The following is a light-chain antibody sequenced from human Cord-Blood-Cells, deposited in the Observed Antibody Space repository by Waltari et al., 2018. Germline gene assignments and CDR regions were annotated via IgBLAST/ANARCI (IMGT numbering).Light chain of an antibody. CDR2: GKN. J-gene: IGLJ2*01. V-gene: IGLV3-19*01. CDR3: NSRDSSGNHVV. Sequence: SSELTQDPAVSVALGQTVRITSQGGSLRSYYASWYQQKPGQAPVLVIYGKNNPPSGIPDRFSGSSSGNTASLTITGAQAEDEADYYCNSRDSSGNHVVFGGGTKLTVL. CDR1: SLRSYY.